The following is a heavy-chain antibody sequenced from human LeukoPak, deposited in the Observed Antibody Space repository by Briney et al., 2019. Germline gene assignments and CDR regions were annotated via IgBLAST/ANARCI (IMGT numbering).Heavy chain of an antibody. CDR2: IRRNTEGDKT. V-gene: IGHV3-49*03. CDR3: TRERLVGAVVGIYKF. J-gene: IGHJ4*02. Sequence: HPGGSLRLSCAASDGTISFYYMSWIRQAPEKGLEWIAFIRRNTEGDKTEYAASVKGRFTISRDHFISIAYLQMNSLKLEVSAVYYCTRERLVGAVVGIYKFWGQGTLVTVSS. D-gene: IGHD6-19*01. CDR1: DGTISFYY.